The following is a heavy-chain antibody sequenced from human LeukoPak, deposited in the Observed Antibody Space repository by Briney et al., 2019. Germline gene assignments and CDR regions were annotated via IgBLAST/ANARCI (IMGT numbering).Heavy chain of an antibody. CDR2: ISHTAKT. CDR1: GVSISSDDSS. J-gene: IGHJ5*02. D-gene: IGHD2-15*01. Sequence: SETLSLTCTVSGVSISSDDSSWNWIWQPPGEGLEWIGYISHTAKTYYNPSLKSRVIISVDRSKNQFSLNLNSVTAADTAVYYCARNPVLGCTAGSCYSRSVWFDPWGQGTLVIVSS. V-gene: IGHV4-30-2*01. CDR3: ARNPVLGCTAGSCYSRSVWFDP.